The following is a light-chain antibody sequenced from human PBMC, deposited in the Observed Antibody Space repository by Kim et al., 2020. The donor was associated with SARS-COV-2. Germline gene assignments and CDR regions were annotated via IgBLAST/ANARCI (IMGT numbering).Light chain of an antibody. CDR2: STF. CDR1: QDISPY. J-gene: IGKJ4*01. V-gene: IGKV1-27*01. CDR3: QSYNSAQLT. Sequence: DIQLTQSPSSLSASVGDRVTITCRANQDISPYLAWYQEKPGKVPKLLIHSTFSLELGVASRFSGSGSGADFTLTISSLQPEDVATYYCQSYNSAQLTFGGGTKVDIK.